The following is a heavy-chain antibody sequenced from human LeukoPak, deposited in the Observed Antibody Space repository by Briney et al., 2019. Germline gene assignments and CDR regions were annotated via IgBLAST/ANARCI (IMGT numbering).Heavy chain of an antibody. Sequence: GGSLRLSCAASGFTVSNNYMSWVRQAPGKGLEWVSVIYSGGTTYYTDSVKGRFTISRDNSKNTLYLQMSTLRTEDTAVYYCARGGGSNWYNWFDPWGQGTLVTVSS. V-gene: IGHV3-53*05. CDR2: IYSGGTT. CDR3: ARGGGSNWYNWFDP. CDR1: GFTVSNNY. D-gene: IGHD6-13*01. J-gene: IGHJ5*02.